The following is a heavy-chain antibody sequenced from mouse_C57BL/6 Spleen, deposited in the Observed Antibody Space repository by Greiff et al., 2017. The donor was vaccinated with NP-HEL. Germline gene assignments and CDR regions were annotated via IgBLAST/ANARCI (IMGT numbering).Heavy chain of an antibody. CDR3: ARDYCGSSPYYAMDY. CDR2: INPSNGGT. CDR1: GYTFTSYW. Sequence: VQLQQPGTELVKPGASVKLSCKASGYTFTSYWMHWVKQRPGQGLEWIGNINPSNGGTNYNEKFKSKATLTVDKSSSTAYMQLSSLTSEDSAVYDCARDYCGSSPYYAMDYWGQGTSVTVSS. D-gene: IGHD1-1*01. J-gene: IGHJ4*01. V-gene: IGHV1-53*01.